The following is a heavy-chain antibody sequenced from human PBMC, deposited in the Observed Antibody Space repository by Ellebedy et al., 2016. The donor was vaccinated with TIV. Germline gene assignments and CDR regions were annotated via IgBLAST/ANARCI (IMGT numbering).Heavy chain of an antibody. J-gene: IGHJ4*02. V-gene: IGHV3-23*01. CDR1: GFTFSSFV. CDR2: ISVSGGST. CDR3: AKGGGLAYCGGDCQYYFDY. D-gene: IGHD2-21*02. Sequence: GESLKISCAASGFTFSSFVMSWVRQAPGKGLEWVSIISVSGGSTNYADSVKGRFTISRDNSKNTLYLQMSSLRAEDTAVYYCAKGGGLAYCGGDCQYYFDYWGQGTLVTVSS.